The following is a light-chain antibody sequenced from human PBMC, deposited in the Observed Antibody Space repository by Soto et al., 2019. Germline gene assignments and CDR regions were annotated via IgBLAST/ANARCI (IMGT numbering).Light chain of an antibody. Sequence: IQMTKSPSSLSASVGDRVTITCRASQSISSYLNWYQQKPGKAPKLLIYAASSLQGGVPSRFSGSGSGTEFTLTISSLQPEDVATYYCQKYNSAPLTFGGRSKADI. CDR2: AAS. CDR3: QKYNSAPLT. CDR1: QSISSY. V-gene: IGKV1-39*01. J-gene: IGKJ4*01.